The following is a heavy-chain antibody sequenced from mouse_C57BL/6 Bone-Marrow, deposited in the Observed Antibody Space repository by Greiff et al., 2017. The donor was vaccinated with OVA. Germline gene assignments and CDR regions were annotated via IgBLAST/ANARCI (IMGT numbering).Heavy chain of an antibody. D-gene: IGHD1-1*01. CDR2: IYPRSGNT. V-gene: IGHV1-81*01. CDR3: ARCPYYYGSPWYAMDY. Sequence: VQLQQSGAELARPGASVKLSCKASGYTFTSYGISWVKQSTGQGLEWIGEIYPRSGNTYYNEKFKGKATLTADKSSSTAYMELRSLKSEDSAVYFCARCPYYYGSPWYAMDYWCQGTSVTVSS. J-gene: IGHJ4*01. CDR1: GYTFTSYG.